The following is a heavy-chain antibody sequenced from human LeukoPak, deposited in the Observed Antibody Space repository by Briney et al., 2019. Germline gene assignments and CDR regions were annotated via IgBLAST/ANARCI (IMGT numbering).Heavy chain of an antibody. CDR2: LSYEGSNK. V-gene: IGHV3-30*18. CDR1: GFPFSSYG. D-gene: IGHD5-18*01. Sequence: PGRSPRLSCAASGFPFSSYGMHWVRHAPGKGLEWVAVLSYEGSNKYYADSVKGRLTISRHKSKHTLYLQMNSLRAEDTAVYYCAKDQSGYSYGYEELQGPNWFDPWGQGTLVTVSS. CDR3: AKDQSGYSYGYEELQGPNWFDP. J-gene: IGHJ5*02.